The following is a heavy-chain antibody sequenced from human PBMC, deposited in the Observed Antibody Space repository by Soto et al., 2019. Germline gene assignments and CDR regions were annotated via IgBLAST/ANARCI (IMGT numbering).Heavy chain of an antibody. CDR2: IYHSGST. V-gene: IGHV4-30-2*02. Sequence: SETLSLTCAVSGGSISSGGYSWSWIRQPPGKGLEWIGYIYHSGSTYYNPSLKSRVTISVDRSKNQFSLKLSSVTAADTAVYYCARSRVGYNWCYFDYWGQGTLVTVSS. CDR1: GGSISSGGYS. D-gene: IGHD5-12*01. J-gene: IGHJ4*02. CDR3: ARSRVGYNWCYFDY.